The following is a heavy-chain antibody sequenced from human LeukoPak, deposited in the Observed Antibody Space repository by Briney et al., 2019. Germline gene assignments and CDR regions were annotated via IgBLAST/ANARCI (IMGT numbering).Heavy chain of an antibody. V-gene: IGHV4-39*01. CDR1: GGPISSSPYY. CDR3: ARLSPYLGSGSSAFPDDF. CDR2: ISYSGST. Sequence: SETLSLTCTVSGGPISSSPYYWGWIRQPPGKGLEWIGSISYSGSTFNNPSLKSRLTISVDTSKNQFSLKLSSLTAADTAVFYCARLSPYLGSGSSAFPDDFWGQGTLVTVSS. J-gene: IGHJ4*02. D-gene: IGHD3-10*01.